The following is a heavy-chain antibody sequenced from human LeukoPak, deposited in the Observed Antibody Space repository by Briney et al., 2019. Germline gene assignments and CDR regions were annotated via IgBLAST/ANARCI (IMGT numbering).Heavy chain of an antibody. J-gene: IGHJ4*02. CDR1: GGSISSSNW. CDR2: IYHSGST. Sequence: SETLSLTCAVSGGSISSSNWWSWVRQPPGKGLEWIGEIYHSGSTNYNPSLKSRVTISVDTSKNQFSLKLSSVTAADTAVYYCARTRRDGSGSYFMTDYWGQGTLVTVSS. D-gene: IGHD3-10*01. CDR3: ARTRRDGSGSYFMTDY. V-gene: IGHV4-4*02.